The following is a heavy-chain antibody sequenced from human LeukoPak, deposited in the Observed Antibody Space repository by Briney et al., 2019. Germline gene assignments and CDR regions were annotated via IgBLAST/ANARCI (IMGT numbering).Heavy chain of an antibody. CDR3: ARGGHDFNPFYW. V-gene: IGHV3-23*01. D-gene: IGHD2-21*02. CDR1: GFTFSTYA. CDR2: IKGSGGDP. J-gene: IGHJ4*02. Sequence: GGSLRLSCAASGFTFSTYAMGWVRQAPGKGLEWVSSIKGSGGDPFYADSVKGRFTISRDNSKNTLFLQLNSLRAEDSAVYYCARGGHDFNPFYWWGQGTLVTVSS.